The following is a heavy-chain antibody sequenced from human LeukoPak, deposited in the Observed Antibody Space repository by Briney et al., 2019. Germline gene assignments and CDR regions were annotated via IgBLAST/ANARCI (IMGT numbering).Heavy chain of an antibody. D-gene: IGHD3-10*01. Sequence: SETLSLTCTVSGGSISSYYWSWIRQPPGKGLEWIGYIYYSGSTNYNPSLKSRVTISVDTSKNQFSLKLSSVTAADTAVYYCARDRMVRGKYYFDYWGQGTLVTVSS. J-gene: IGHJ4*02. CDR2: IYYSGST. CDR1: GGSISSYY. CDR3: ARDRMVRGKYYFDY. V-gene: IGHV4-59*01.